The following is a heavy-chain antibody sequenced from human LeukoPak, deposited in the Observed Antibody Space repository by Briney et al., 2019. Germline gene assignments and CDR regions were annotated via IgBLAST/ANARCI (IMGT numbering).Heavy chain of an antibody. CDR3: AREGVVGVVIINAFDI. J-gene: IGHJ3*02. CDR2: IYYSGST. CDR1: GGSISSSSYY. D-gene: IGHD3-3*01. V-gene: IGHV4-39*07. Sequence: SETLSLTCTVSGGSISSSSYYWGWIRQPPGKGLEWIGSIYYSGSTYYNPSLKSRVTISVDTSKNQFSLKLSSVTAADTAVYYCAREGVVGVVIINAFDIWGQGTMVTVSS.